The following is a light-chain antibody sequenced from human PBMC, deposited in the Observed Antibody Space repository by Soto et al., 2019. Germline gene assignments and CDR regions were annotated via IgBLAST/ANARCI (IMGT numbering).Light chain of an antibody. V-gene: IGKV1-5*03. CDR2: KAS. J-gene: IGKJ1*01. CDR3: QQYITSPWT. CDR1: QSIRSW. Sequence: DIQLTQSPSTLSAAVGDRVTITCRASQSIRSWLAWYQQRPGKAPKVLIYKASSLESGVPSRFSGGCSGTEFTLTINSLQPDDFATYYCQQYITSPWTFGQGTKVEIK.